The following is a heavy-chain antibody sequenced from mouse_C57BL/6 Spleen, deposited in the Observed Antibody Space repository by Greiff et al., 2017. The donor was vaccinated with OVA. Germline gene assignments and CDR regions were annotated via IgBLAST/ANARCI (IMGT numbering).Heavy chain of an antibody. CDR3: ARRGYYGSSYDWYFDV. CDR2: INPGSGGT. Sequence: QVQLQQSGAELVRPGTSVKVSCKASGYAFTNYLIEWVKQRPGQGLEWIGVINPGSGGTNYNEKFKGKATLTADKSSSTAYMQLSSLTSEDSAVYFCARRGYYGSSYDWYFDVWGTGTTVTVSS. V-gene: IGHV1-54*01. CDR1: GYAFTNYL. J-gene: IGHJ1*03. D-gene: IGHD1-1*01.